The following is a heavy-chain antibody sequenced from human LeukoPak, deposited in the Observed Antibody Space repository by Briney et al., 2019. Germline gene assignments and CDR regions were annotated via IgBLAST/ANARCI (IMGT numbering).Heavy chain of an antibody. D-gene: IGHD2-15*01. CDR3: AIGSYCSGGSCYPLFDY. Sequence: PGGSLRLSCATSGFTVNNNYMNWVRQAPGKGLEWVSGIYCDGSTYYTDSVKGRFTISRDSSKNTLYLQMNSLRAEDTAVYYCAIGSYCSGGSCYPLFDYWGRGTLVTVSS. V-gene: IGHV3-53*01. CDR2: IYCDGST. J-gene: IGHJ4*02. CDR1: GFTVNNNY.